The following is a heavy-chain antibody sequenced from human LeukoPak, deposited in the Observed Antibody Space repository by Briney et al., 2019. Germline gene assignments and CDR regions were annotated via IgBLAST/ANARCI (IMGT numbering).Heavy chain of an antibody. CDR2: ISSNGGST. CDR1: GFTFSSYA. V-gene: IGHV3-64*01. Sequence: GGSLRLSCAASGFTFSSYAMHWVRQAPGKGLEYVSAISSNGGSTYYANSVKGRFTISRDNSKNTLYLQMGSLRAEDMAAYYCARSQSVVVPAAIPWFDPWGQGTLVTVSS. J-gene: IGHJ5*02. CDR3: ARSQSVVVPAAIPWFDP. D-gene: IGHD2-2*02.